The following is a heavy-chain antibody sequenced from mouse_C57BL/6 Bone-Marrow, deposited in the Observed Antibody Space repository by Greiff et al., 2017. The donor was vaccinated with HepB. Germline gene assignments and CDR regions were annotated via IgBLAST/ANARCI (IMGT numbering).Heavy chain of an antibody. CDR1: GYTFTSYW. V-gene: IGHV1-64*01. D-gene: IGHD3-1*01. CDR3: ARWAPYYFDY. Sequence: QVQLQQPGAELVKPGASVKLSCKASGYTFTSYWMHWVKQRPGQGLEWIGMVHPNSGSTNYNEKFKSKATLTVDKSSSTASMQLSSLTSEDSAVYYCARWAPYYFDYWGQGTTLTVSS. CDR2: VHPNSGST. J-gene: IGHJ2*01.